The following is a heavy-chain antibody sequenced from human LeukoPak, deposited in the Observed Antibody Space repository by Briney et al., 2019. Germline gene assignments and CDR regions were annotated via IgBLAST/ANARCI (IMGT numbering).Heavy chain of an antibody. V-gene: IGHV4-61*02. CDR1: GGSISSGSYY. CDR2: IYTSGST. J-gene: IGHJ6*02. Sequence: SETLSLTCTVSGGSISSGSYYWSWIRQPAGKGLEWIGRIYTSGSTNYNPSLKSRVTISVDTSKNQFSLKLSSVTAADTAVYYCARGFDYVRGGYRHPSHYYGMDVWGQGTMVTVSS. CDR3: ARGFDYVRGGYRHPSHYYGMDV. D-gene: IGHD3-16*02.